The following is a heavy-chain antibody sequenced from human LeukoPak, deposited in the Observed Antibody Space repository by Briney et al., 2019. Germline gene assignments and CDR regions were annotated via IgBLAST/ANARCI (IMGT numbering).Heavy chain of an antibody. CDR3: ARDQRYYYDSSGHFDY. CDR2: ISSSRSTI. CDR1: GFTFSNYS. J-gene: IGHJ4*02. V-gene: IGHV3-48*01. Sequence: GGSLRLSCAASGFTFSNYSMNWVRQAPGKGLEWVSYISSSRSTIHYADSVKGRFTISRDNAKKSLYLQMNSLRAEGTAVYYCARDQRYYYDSSGHFDYWGQGALVTVSS. D-gene: IGHD3-22*01.